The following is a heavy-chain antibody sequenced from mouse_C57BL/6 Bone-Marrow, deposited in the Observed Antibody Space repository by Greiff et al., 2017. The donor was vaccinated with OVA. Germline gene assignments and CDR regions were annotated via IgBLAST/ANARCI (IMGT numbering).Heavy chain of an antibody. D-gene: IGHD1-1*01. V-gene: IGHV1-43*01. Sequence: DVHLVESGPELVKPGASVKISCKASGYSFTGYYMHWVKQSSEKSLEWIGEINPSTGGTSYNQKFKGKATLTVDKSSSTAYMQLKSLTSEDSAVYYCARGHYYGSRYWGQGTTLTVSS. CDR3: ARGHYYGSRY. J-gene: IGHJ2*01. CDR2: INPSTGGT. CDR1: GYSFTGYY.